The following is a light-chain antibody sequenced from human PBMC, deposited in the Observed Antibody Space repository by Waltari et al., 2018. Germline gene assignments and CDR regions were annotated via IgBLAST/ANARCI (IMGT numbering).Light chain of an antibody. CDR1: RSDAGGYNY. CDR2: DVT. V-gene: IGLV2-11*01. J-gene: IGLJ3*02. Sequence: QSALTQPRSVSGSPGQSVTISCTGTRSDAGGYNYVSWYQHHPGKAHKLMFYDVTKRPSGVPDRFSGSKSGNTASLTISGLQADDEADYYCCSYAGSYTWVFGGGTKLTVL. CDR3: CSYAGSYTWV.